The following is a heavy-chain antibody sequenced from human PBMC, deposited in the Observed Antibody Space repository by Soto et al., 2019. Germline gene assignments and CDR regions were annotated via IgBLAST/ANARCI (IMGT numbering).Heavy chain of an antibody. CDR3: ARDLGYCSSTSCWPLDY. V-gene: IGHV1-18*01. CDR2: ISAYNGNT. J-gene: IGHJ4*02. D-gene: IGHD2-2*01. CDR1: GYTFTSYA. Sequence: ASVKVSCKASGYTFTSYAMRWVRQAPGQGLEWMGWISAYNGNTNYAQKLQGRVTMTTDTSTSTAYMELRSLRSDDTAVYYCARDLGYCSSTSCWPLDYWGQGTLVTVSS.